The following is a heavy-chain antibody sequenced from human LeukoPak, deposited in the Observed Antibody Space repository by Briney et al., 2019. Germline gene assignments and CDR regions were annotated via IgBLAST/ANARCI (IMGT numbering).Heavy chain of an antibody. Sequence: GKSLRLSCVASGFTFSGFGMHWVRQAPGKGLEWVAVISYNARHEYYRDSVKGRFSISRDNSKNTVSLQMDSLTIEDTAVYYCVRGGSPHTSTWSLDEWGPGTLVSVSS. V-gene: IGHV3-30*03. CDR2: ISYNARHE. CDR1: GFTFSGFG. D-gene: IGHD2-2*01. CDR3: VRGGSPHTSTWSLDE. J-gene: IGHJ4*02.